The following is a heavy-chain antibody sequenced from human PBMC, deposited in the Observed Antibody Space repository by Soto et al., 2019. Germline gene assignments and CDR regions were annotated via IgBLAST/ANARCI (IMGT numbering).Heavy chain of an antibody. D-gene: IGHD1-1*01. V-gene: IGHV3-23*01. CDR2: ISGSGSST. CDR1: GFTFNNYA. Sequence: GGSLRLSCAASGFTFNNYAMTWVRQAPGKGLEWVSSISGSGSSTYFADSVKGRFTISRDNSKNTVYLQMNSLRAEDTAVYYCAKSPFSLPRPTTDTGYWFDPWGQGSLVTVSS. CDR3: AKSPFSLPRPTTDTGYWFDP. J-gene: IGHJ5*02.